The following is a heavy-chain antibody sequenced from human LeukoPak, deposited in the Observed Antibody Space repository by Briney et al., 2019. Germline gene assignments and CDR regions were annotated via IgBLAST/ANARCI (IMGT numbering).Heavy chain of an antibody. CDR1: GFGFSNFW. CDR2: IKTDGSIT. D-gene: IGHD6-6*01. J-gene: IGHJ4*02. V-gene: IGHV3-74*01. Sequence: GGSLRLSCAASGFGFSNFWMHWVRQAPGKGLEWVSRIKTDGSITAYADSVKGRFTISRDNAKNTLYLHMNSLKGEDTATYFCTREADPAFSASSSPDFWGQGTLVTVS. CDR3: TREADPAFSASSSPDF.